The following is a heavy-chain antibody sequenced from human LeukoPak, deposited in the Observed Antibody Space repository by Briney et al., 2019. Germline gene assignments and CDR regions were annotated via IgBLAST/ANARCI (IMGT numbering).Heavy chain of an antibody. Sequence: ASVKVSCKASGYTFTSYGISWVRQAPGQGLEWMGWISAYNGNTNYAQKLQGRVTMTTDTSTSTAYMELRSLRSDDTAVYYCARVLEVRGVIITYPADYYYYGMDVWGQGTTVTVSS. CDR2: ISAYNGNT. D-gene: IGHD3-10*01. CDR3: ARVLEVRGVIITYPADYYYYGMDV. V-gene: IGHV1-18*01. CDR1: GYTFTSYG. J-gene: IGHJ6*02.